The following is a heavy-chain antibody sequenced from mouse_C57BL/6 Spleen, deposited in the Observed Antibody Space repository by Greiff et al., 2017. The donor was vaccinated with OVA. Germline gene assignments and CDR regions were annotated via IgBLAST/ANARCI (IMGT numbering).Heavy chain of an antibody. D-gene: IGHD1-1*01. CDR3: VITTVVPDWYFDV. Sequence: QVQLQQSGAELVRPGSSVKLSCKASGYTFTSYWMHWVKQRPIQGLEWIGNIDPSDSETHYNQKFKDKATLTVDKSSSTAYMQLSSLTSEDSAVYYCVITTVVPDWYFDVWGTGTTVTVSS. J-gene: IGHJ1*03. CDR2: IDPSDSET. V-gene: IGHV1-52*01. CDR1: GYTFTSYW.